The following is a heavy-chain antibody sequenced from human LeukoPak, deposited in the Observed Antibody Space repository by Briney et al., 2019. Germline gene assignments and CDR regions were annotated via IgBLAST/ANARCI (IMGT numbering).Heavy chain of an antibody. CDR3: ARHYGSGSYDN. Sequence: ASVKVSCKASGYTFTSYDINWVRQAPGQGIEWMGWMNTNSGNTAYAQKFQGRVTITRNTSISTAYMELSSLRSEDTAVYYCARHYGSGSYDNWGQGTLVTVSS. CDR2: MNTNSGNT. J-gene: IGHJ4*02. CDR1: GYTFTSYD. D-gene: IGHD3-10*01. V-gene: IGHV1-8*03.